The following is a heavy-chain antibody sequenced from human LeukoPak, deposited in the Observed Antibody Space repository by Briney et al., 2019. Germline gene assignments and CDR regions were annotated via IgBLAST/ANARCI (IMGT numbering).Heavy chain of an antibody. CDR2: MNPNSGNT. CDR3: ARDLVSVIEVRYWFDP. J-gene: IGHJ5*02. Sequence: GASVKVSCKASGYTFISYDINWVRQATGQGLEWMGWMNPNSGNTGYTQKFQGRVTMTRNTSIRTAYMELSSLRSEDTAVYYCARDLVSVIEVRYWFDPWGQGTLVTVSS. CDR1: GYTFISYD. D-gene: IGHD3-10*01. V-gene: IGHV1-8*01.